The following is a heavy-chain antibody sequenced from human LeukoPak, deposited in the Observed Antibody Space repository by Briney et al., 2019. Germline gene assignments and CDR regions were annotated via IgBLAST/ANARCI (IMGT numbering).Heavy chain of an antibody. D-gene: IGHD2-2*01. Sequence: SETLSLTCTVSGGSISSGSYYWSWIRQPAGKGLEWIGRIYTTGSTNYNPSLKSRLTISVDTSKNQFSLKLRSVTAADTAVYYCARAIYCSSTSCYEDYYYYMDVWGKGTTVTVSS. V-gene: IGHV4-61*02. CDR3: ARAIYCSSTSCYEDYYYYMDV. CDR1: GGSISSGSYY. J-gene: IGHJ6*03. CDR2: IYTTGST.